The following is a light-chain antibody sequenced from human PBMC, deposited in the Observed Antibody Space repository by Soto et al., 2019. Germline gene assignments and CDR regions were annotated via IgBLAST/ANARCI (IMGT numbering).Light chain of an antibody. V-gene: IGLV2-14*03. CDR2: DVS. CDR3: YSYTSSSTYV. CDR1: SSDVGGYNY. J-gene: IGLJ1*01. Sequence: QSVLTQPASVSGSPGQSITISCTGTSSDVGGYNYVPWYQQHPAKAPKVMIYDVSNRPSGVSNRFSGSKSGNTASLTISGLQAEDEADYYCYSYTSSSTYVFGTGTKVTVL.